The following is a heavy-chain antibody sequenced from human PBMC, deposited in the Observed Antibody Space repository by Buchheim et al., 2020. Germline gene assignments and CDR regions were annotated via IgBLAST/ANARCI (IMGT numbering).Heavy chain of an antibody. D-gene: IGHD1-20*01. Sequence: QVQLVDSGGGVVQPGRSLRLSCAASGFNSSNYAMNWVRQAPGKGLEWVAIISYDGSNTYYADSLKGRFSISRDNSKNTLYLQMNSLRTEDTAVYYCARNNWNDYWGQGTL. V-gene: IGHV3-30*04. J-gene: IGHJ4*02. CDR1: GFNSSNYA. CDR2: ISYDGSNT. CDR3: ARNNWNDY.